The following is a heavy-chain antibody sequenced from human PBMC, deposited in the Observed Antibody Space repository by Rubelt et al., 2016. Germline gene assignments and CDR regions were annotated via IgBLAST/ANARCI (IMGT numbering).Heavy chain of an antibody. V-gene: IGHV4-34*01. D-gene: IGHD6-19*01. CDR1: GGSFSGYY. CDR3: ARLRVVAGSWFDP. J-gene: IGHJ5*02. CDR2: INHSGST. Sequence: QVQLQQWGAGLLKPSETLSLTCAVYGGSFSGYYWSWIRQPPGKGLEWIGDINHSGSTNYNPSLKSRVTISVDTSKNQFSRKLSSVTAADTAVYYCARLRVVAGSWFDPWGQGTLVTVSS.